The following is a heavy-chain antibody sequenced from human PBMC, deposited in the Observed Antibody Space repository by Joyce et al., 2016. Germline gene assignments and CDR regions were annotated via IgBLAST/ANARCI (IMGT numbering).Heavy chain of an antibody. V-gene: IGHV3-74*01. Sequence: EVQLVESGGGLVQPGGSLRLSRAASGFSFSGYWIHWVRQAPGKGLVGVSRINTDGSSTRFADSVKGRFTISRDNAKNTLYLQMNSLRAEDTAVYYCVRGISARPGGPNWFDPWGQGTLVTVSS. J-gene: IGHJ5*02. CDR2: INTDGSST. D-gene: IGHD6-6*01. CDR1: GFSFSGYW. CDR3: VRGISARPGGPNWFDP.